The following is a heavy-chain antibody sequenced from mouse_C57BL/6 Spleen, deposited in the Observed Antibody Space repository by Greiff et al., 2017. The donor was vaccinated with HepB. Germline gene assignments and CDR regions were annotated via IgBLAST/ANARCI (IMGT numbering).Heavy chain of an antibody. CDR1: GFTFSSYG. CDR2: ISSGGSYT. J-gene: IGHJ2*01. CDR3: ARPMITALDFDY. V-gene: IGHV5-6*01. D-gene: IGHD2-4*01. Sequence: EVQVVESGGDLVKPGGSLKLSCAASGFTFSSYGMSWVRQTPDKRLEWVATISSGGSYTYYPDSVKGRFTISRDNAKNTLYLQMSSLKSEDTAMYYCARPMITALDFDYWGQGTTLTVSS.